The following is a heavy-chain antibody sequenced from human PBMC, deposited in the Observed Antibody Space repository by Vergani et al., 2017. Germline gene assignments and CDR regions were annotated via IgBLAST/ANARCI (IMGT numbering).Heavy chain of an antibody. Sequence: QVQLQESGPGLVKPSETLSLTCAVSGYSISSGYYWGWIRQPPGKGLEWIGSIYHSGSTNYNPSLKSRVTISVDTSKNQFSLKLSSVTAADTAVYYCARERWRGSYSDAFDIWGQGTMVTVSS. J-gene: IGHJ3*02. CDR2: IYHSGST. V-gene: IGHV4-38-2*02. CDR1: GYSISSGYY. D-gene: IGHD1-26*01. CDR3: ARERWRGSYSDAFDI.